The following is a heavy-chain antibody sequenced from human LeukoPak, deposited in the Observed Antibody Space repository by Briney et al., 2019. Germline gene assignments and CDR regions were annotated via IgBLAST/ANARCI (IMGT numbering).Heavy chain of an antibody. D-gene: IGHD3-3*01. Sequence: GGSLRLSCAASGLTFSSYAMSWVRPAPGKGLEWVSAISSSGGSTYYADSVKGRSTISRGNPMHTLYLQMNGLRAERAAVYFCANSPTFFGVVILGGYFDYWAQGTLVTVSS. CDR1: GLTFSSYA. V-gene: IGHV3-23*01. CDR2: ISSSGGST. J-gene: IGHJ4*02. CDR3: ANSPTFFGVVILGGYFDY.